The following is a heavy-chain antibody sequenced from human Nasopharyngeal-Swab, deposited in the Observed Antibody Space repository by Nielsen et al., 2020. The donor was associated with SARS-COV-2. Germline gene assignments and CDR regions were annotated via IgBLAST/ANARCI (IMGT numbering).Heavy chain of an antibody. D-gene: IGHD2-21*02. J-gene: IGHJ3*02. CDR1: GYTFTSYG. CDR3: ATKVVTAAPVAFDI. Sequence: ASVKVSCKASGYTFTSYGISWVRQAPGHGLEWMAWISAYNGNTNYAQKLQGRVTMTTDTSTSTAYMELRSLRSDDTAVYYCATKVVTAAPVAFDIWGQGTMVTVSS. CDR2: ISAYNGNT. V-gene: IGHV1-18*04.